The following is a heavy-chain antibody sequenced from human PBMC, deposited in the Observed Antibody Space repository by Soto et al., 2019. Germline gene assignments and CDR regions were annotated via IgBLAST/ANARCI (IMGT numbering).Heavy chain of an antibody. CDR3: ARDSFGYDYYYYGMDV. Sequence: GGSLRLSCAASGFTFSSYSMNWVRQAPGKGLEWVSYISSSSSTIYYADSVKGRFTISRDNAKNSLYLQMNSLRDEDTAVYYCARDSFGYDYYYYGMDVWGQGTTVTVSS. V-gene: IGHV3-48*02. D-gene: IGHD2-15*01. CDR2: ISSSSSTI. CDR1: GFTFSSYS. J-gene: IGHJ6*02.